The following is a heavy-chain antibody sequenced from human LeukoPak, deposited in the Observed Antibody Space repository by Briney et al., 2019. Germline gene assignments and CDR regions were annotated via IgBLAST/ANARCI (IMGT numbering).Heavy chain of an antibody. CDR2: IYYSGST. Sequence: SETLSLTCTVSGGSVSSGSYYWSWIRQPPGKGLEWLGYIYYSGSTNYNRSLKSRVNISVDTSKNQFSLKVRSVTAADTAVYYCAREGIVVYGMDVWGQGTTVTVSS. CDR1: GGSVSSGSYY. D-gene: IGHD2-15*01. V-gene: IGHV4-61*01. J-gene: IGHJ6*02. CDR3: AREGIVVYGMDV.